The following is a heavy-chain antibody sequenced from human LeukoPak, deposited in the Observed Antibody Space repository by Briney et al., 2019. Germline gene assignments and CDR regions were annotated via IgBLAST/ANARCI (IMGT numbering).Heavy chain of an antibody. D-gene: IGHD4-23*01. CDR1: GFTFTNYA. J-gene: IGHJ6*02. CDR2: ISMSSSGTA. V-gene: IGHV3-23*01. CDR3: AKSDYGGNSGQFYGMDV. Sequence: GGPLRLSCAASGFTFTNYAMTRVRQAPGKGLEWVSAISMSSSGTAYYADSVKGRFTISRDNSNNTLYLQLNSLRVEDTAVYYCAKSDYGGNSGQFYGMDVWGQGTSVTVSS.